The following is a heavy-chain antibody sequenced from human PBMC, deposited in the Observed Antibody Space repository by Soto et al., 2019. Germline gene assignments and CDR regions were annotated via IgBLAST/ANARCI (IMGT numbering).Heavy chain of an antibody. CDR2: IYSGGST. V-gene: IGHV3-66*01. D-gene: IGHD3-3*01. CDR1: GFTVSSNY. J-gene: IGHJ6*03. Sequence: GGSLRLSCAASGFTVSSNYMSWVRQAPGKGLEWVSVIYSGGSTYYADSVKGRFTISRDNSKNTLYLQMNSLRAEDTAVYYCAREDRRIFGSGRLGDLYYHLDFWGQGTTVTVSS. CDR3: AREDRRIFGSGRLGDLYYHLDF.